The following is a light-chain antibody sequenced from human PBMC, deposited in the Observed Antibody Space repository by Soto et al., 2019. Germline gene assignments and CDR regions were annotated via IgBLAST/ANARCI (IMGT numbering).Light chain of an antibody. Sequence: EIVLTQSPATLSLSPGERATLSCRASQSVSSYLAWYQQKPGQAPRLLIYDASNRATGIPARFSGSGSATDCTLTISSLEPEDFAVYYCQQRSNWITFGQGTRLEI. CDR2: DAS. CDR1: QSVSSY. J-gene: IGKJ5*01. V-gene: IGKV3-11*01. CDR3: QQRSNWIT.